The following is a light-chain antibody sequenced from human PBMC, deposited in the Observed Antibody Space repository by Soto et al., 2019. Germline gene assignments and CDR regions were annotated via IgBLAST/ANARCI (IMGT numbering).Light chain of an antibody. CDR3: QQYKNWPLT. Sequence: EIVMTQSPATLSVSPGERATLSCRASQSVSSNLAWYQQKPGQAPRLLIYGASTRATGVAARFSGSGSGTEFTLTISSLQSEDFAVYHCQQYKNWPLTFGQGTKVEI. CDR1: QSVSSN. J-gene: IGKJ1*01. CDR2: GAS. V-gene: IGKV3-15*01.